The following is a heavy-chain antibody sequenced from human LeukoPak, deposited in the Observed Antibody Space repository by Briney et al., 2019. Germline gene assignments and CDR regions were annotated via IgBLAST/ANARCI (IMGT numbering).Heavy chain of an antibody. J-gene: IGHJ4*02. Sequence: GGSLRLSCAAFGFTFSSYSMNWVRQAPGKGLEWVSYISSSSSTIYYADSVKGRFTISRDNAKNSLYLQMNSLRAEDTAVYYCATTVVTRNFDYWGQGTLVTVSS. CDR3: ATTVVTRNFDY. D-gene: IGHD4-23*01. CDR1: GFTFSSYS. CDR2: ISSSSSTI. V-gene: IGHV3-48*01.